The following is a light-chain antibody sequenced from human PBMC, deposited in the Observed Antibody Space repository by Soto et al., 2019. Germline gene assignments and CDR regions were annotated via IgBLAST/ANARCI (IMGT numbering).Light chain of an antibody. CDR2: EVS. CDR1: SSHFGGYNY. CDR3: SSYTSSSARV. J-gene: IGLJ1*01. Sequence: QSLLTRPAAVSVSAGQSITICRTATSSHFGGYNYVSWDHQHPDKAPKLMLYEVSNRPSGVSNRFSGSKSGNTASLTISGLQAEDEADYYCSSYTSSSARVFGTGPKVTV. V-gene: IGLV2-14*01.